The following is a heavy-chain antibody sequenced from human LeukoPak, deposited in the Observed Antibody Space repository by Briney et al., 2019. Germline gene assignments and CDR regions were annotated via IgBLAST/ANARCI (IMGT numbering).Heavy chain of an antibody. D-gene: IGHD2-2*01. CDR2: IYTSGST. J-gene: IGHJ6*03. CDR1: GGSISSGSYY. Sequence: SQTLSLTCTVSGGSISSGSYYWSWIRQPAGKGLEWIGRIYTSGSTNYNPSLKSRVTISVDTSKNQLSLKLSSVTAADTAVYYCARENFRYCSSTSCYMDYYYYYYMDVWGKGTTVTVSS. CDR3: ARENFRYCSSTSCYMDYYYYYYMDV. V-gene: IGHV4-61*02.